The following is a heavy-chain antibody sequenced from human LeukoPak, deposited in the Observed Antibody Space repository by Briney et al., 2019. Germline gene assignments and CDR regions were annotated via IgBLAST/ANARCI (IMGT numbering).Heavy chain of an antibody. J-gene: IGHJ5*02. CDR2: ISATGGTT. D-gene: IGHD2-21*02. V-gene: IGHV3-23*01. CDR3: AKGKVTAFLDWFDP. CDR1: GFTFSSYW. Sequence: GGSLRLSCAASGFTFSSYWMTWVRQAPGQGLEWVSAISATGGTTYYADSVKGRFTMSRDNSKNTLYLQLNSLRAEDTAIYYCAKGKVTAFLDWFDPWGQGTLVTVSS.